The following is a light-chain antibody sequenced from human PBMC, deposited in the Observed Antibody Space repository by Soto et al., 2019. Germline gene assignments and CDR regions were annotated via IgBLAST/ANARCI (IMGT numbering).Light chain of an antibody. CDR2: DAS. Sequence: IQLAQSLSSLSASIGARVSITCRASQSISSWLAWYQQKPGKAPKLLIYDASSLESGVPSRFSGSGSGTEFALTISSLQPDDFATYYCQQYNSYPITFGQGTLLEVK. J-gene: IGKJ5*01. CDR3: QQYNSYPIT. V-gene: IGKV1-5*01. CDR1: QSISSW.